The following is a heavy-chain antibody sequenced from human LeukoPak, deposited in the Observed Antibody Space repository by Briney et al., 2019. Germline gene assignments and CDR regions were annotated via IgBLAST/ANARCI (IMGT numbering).Heavy chain of an antibody. CDR3: ARDGLGFEAAIDY. CDR2: ISSSSSYI. CDR1: GFTFGSYS. V-gene: IGHV3-21*01. D-gene: IGHD3-10*01. Sequence: PGGSLRLSCAASGFTFGSYSMNWVRQAPGKGLEWVSSISSSSSYIYYADSVKGRFTISRDNAKNSLYLQMNSLRAEDTAVYYCARDGLGFEAAIDYWGQGTLVTVSS. J-gene: IGHJ4*02.